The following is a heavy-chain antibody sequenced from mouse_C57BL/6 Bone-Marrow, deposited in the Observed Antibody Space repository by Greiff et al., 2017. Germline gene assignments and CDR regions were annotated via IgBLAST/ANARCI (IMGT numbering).Heavy chain of an antibody. CDR2: INPSSGYT. J-gene: IGHJ3*01. Sequence: VQLQQSGAELARPGASVKMSCKASGYTFTSYTLHWVKQRPGQGLEWIGYINPSSGYTKYNQKFKYKATLTADKSSSTASMQLSSLTSEDSAVFYCATWSLPGFAYWGQGTLVTVSA. CDR3: ATWSLPGFAY. CDR1: GYTFTSYT. D-gene: IGHD1-1*02. V-gene: IGHV1-4*01.